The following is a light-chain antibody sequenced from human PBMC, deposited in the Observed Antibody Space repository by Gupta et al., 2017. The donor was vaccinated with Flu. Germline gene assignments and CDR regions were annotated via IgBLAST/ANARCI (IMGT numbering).Light chain of an antibody. CDR1: KSVSRHL. J-gene: IGKJ2*01. CDR3: QQFSNAPRT. Sequence: EIVLTHSPATLSLSPGDRATLSCRASKSVSRHLLAWFSQKPGQAPRLLLYGTSSRATGVPDRFVGRGSGTYFTLTINRLEPEDFASYFCQQFSNAPRTFGQGTKVEIK. V-gene: IGKV3-20*01. CDR2: GTS.